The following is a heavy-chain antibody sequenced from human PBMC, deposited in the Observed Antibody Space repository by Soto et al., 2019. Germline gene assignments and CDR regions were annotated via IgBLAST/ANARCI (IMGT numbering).Heavy chain of an antibody. CDR1: GFIFDDYA. J-gene: IGHJ4*01. Sequence: EVQLVESGGGLAQPGRSLRLSCAASGFIFDDYAMHWVRQAPGKGLEWVSGISWQSGSIRYADSVKGRFTISRDNAKKSLYLQMNSLRFEDTALYYCAKDMFSSSSAATFDYWGHGILVTVSS. V-gene: IGHV3-9*01. CDR3: AKDMFSSSSAATFDY. D-gene: IGHD6-6*01. CDR2: ISWQSGSI.